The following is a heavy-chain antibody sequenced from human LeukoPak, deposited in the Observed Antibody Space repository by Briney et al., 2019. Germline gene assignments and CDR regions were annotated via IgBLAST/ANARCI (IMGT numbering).Heavy chain of an antibody. CDR2: ISSSSSTI. V-gene: IGHV3-48*01. CDR3: AREVIAAPDY. Sequence: GGSLRLSCAAAGFTFSSYSMNWVRQAPGKGLEWVSYISSSSSTIYYADSVKGRFTISRDNAKNSLYLQMNSLRAEDTAVYYRAREVIAAPDYWGQGTLVTVSS. CDR1: GFTFSSYS. J-gene: IGHJ4*02. D-gene: IGHD6-25*01.